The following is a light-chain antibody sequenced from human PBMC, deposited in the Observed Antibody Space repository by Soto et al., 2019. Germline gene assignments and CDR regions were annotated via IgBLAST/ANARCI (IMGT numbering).Light chain of an antibody. Sequence: QSVLTQPPSASGSPGQSVTISCTGTSSDVGGYNYVSWYQQHPGKAPKIMIYEVSKRPSGVPDRFSGSKSGNTASLTVSGLQAEDEAEYSCSSDAGTYYVFGTGNKVTVL. V-gene: IGLV2-8*01. J-gene: IGLJ1*01. CDR1: SSDVGGYNY. CDR2: EVS. CDR3: SSDAGTYYV.